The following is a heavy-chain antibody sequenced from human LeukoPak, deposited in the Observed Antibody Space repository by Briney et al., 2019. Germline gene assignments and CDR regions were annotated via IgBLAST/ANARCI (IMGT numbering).Heavy chain of an antibody. Sequence: SETLSLTCAVSGYSISSGYYWGWIRQPPGKGLEWIGSIYHSGSTYYNPSLKSRVTISVDTSKNQFSLKLSSVTAADTAVYYCARRSYDFWSGLWGQGTLVTVSS. V-gene: IGHV4-38-2*01. CDR3: ARRSYDFWSGL. J-gene: IGHJ4*02. D-gene: IGHD3-3*01. CDR1: GYSISSGYY. CDR2: IYHSGST.